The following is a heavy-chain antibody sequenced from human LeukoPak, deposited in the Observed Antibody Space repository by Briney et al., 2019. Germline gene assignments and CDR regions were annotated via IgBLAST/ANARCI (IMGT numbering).Heavy chain of an antibody. CDR2: INYSGST. J-gene: IGHJ6*03. D-gene: IGHD2-15*01. CDR1: GGSITDYY. CDR3: ARTVYSPLYYYYYYMDV. V-gene: IGHV4-59*01. Sequence: SETLSLTCTVSGGSITDYYWSWIRQSPGKGLEWIGYINYSGSTNYNPSLKSRVTISGDTSKNQLSLKLSSVTAADTAVYYCARTVYSPLYYYYYYMDVWGKGTTVTISS.